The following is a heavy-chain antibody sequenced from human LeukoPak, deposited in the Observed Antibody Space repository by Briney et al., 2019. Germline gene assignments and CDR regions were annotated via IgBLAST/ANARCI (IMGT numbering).Heavy chain of an antibody. V-gene: IGHV1-3*01. J-gene: IGHJ6*03. CDR3: ARGMVRGVIKPRGYYYYMDV. Sequence: ASVKVSCKASGYTFTSHAMHWVRQAPGQRLEWMGWINPGNGNTRYSQKFQGRVTITRDTSASTAYMEVSSLRSEDTAVYYCARGMVRGVIKPRGYYYYMDVWGKGTTVTVSS. CDR1: GYTFTSHA. CDR2: INPGNGNT. D-gene: IGHD3-10*01.